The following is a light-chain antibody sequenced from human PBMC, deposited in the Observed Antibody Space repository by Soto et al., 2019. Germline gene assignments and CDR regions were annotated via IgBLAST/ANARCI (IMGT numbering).Light chain of an antibody. V-gene: IGLV2-14*01. J-gene: IGLJ3*02. CDR3: GSYTTSSTWV. CDR1: SSDVGGYNY. Sequence: QAALTQPASVSGSPGQSITISCTGTSSDVGGYNYVSWYQQHPGKAPKLMIYEVTNRPSGVSDRFSGSKSGNTASLTISGLQAEDEADYYCGSYTTSSTWVFGGGTTVTVL. CDR2: EVT.